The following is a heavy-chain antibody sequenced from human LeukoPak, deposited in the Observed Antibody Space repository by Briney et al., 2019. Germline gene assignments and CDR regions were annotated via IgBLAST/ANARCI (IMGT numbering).Heavy chain of an antibody. CDR3: ATGFNTASHDGY. Sequence: GGSLRLSCAASGFTFSSAWMTWVRQAPGKGLEWVGRAVQTYSGGITEYAAPVRGRFTISRVDSTNTLYLQMDGLKTEDTGVYYCATGFNTASHDGYWGQGTLVTVSA. V-gene: IGHV3-15*04. CDR1: GFTFSSAW. D-gene: IGHD2-2*01. CDR2: AVQTYSGGIT. J-gene: IGHJ4*02.